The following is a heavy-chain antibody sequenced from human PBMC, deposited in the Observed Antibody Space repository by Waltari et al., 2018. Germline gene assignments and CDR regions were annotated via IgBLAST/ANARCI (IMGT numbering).Heavy chain of an antibody. CDR2: INPNRGGT. D-gene: IGHD4-17*01. Sequence: QVQLVQSGAEVKKPGASVKVSCKASGYTFTGYYMHWVRQAPGQGLEWMGWINPNRGGTNYAQKFQGRVTMTRDTSISTAYMELSRLRSDDTAVYYCARGRSDYGDYDENWFDPWGQGTLVTVSS. J-gene: IGHJ5*02. CDR1: GYTFTGYY. V-gene: IGHV1-2*02. CDR3: ARGRSDYGDYDENWFDP.